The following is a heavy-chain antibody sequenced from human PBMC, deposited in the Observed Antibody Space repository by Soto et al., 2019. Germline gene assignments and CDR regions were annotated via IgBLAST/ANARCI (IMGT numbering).Heavy chain of an antibody. CDR2: VSGSGVST. Sequence: GGSLRLSCAASGFTFSDYSISWVRQAPGEGLEWVSTVSGSGVSTHYADSVKGRFTISRDNSKDTLYLQMNSLRVDDTALYYCAKTGHIVVGPPDRNLFDPGGQGTLVKVSS. D-gene: IGHD2-2*01. CDR3: AKTGHIVVGPPDRNLFDP. CDR1: GFTFSDYS. J-gene: IGHJ5*02. V-gene: IGHV3-23*01.